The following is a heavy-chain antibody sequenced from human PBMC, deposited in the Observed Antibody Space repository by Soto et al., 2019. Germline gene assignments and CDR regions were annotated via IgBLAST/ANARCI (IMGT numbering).Heavy chain of an antibody. CDR3: AKNLPSCISTSCQNAFYI. V-gene: IGHV3-23*01. CDR1: GFTFSSYA. J-gene: IGHJ3*02. Sequence: EVQLLESGGGLVQPGGSLRLSCAASGFTFSSYAMSWVRQAPGKGLEWVSAISGSGGSTYYADSVKGRFTISRDNSKNTLYLQMNSLRAEDTAVYYCAKNLPSCISTSCQNAFYIWGQGTMVTVSS. CDR2: ISGSGGST. D-gene: IGHD2-2*01.